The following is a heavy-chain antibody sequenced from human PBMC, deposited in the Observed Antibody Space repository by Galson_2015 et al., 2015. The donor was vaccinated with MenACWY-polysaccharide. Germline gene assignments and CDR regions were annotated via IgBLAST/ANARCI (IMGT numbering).Heavy chain of an antibody. D-gene: IGHD1-1*01. Sequence: SLRLSCAASGFTFDDYAMHWVRQAPGKGLERVSGISWNSGSIGYADSVKGRFTISRDNAKNSLYLQMNSLRAEDTALYYCAKDIEEGTALDYWGQGTLVTVSS. J-gene: IGHJ4*02. CDR1: GFTFDDYA. CDR3: AKDIEEGTALDY. CDR2: ISWNSGSI. V-gene: IGHV3-9*01.